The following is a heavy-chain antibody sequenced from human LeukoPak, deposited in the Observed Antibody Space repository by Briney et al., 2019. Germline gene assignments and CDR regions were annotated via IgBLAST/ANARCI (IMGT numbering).Heavy chain of an antibody. V-gene: IGHV3-20*04. Sequence: GGSLRLSCAASGFTFDDYGMSWVRQAPGKGLEWVSGINWNGGSTGYADSVKGRFTISRDNAKNSLYLQVNSLRAEDTALYYCARETQYYYDSIHFDYWGQGTLVTVSS. D-gene: IGHD3-22*01. CDR3: ARETQYYYDSIHFDY. J-gene: IGHJ4*02. CDR2: INWNGGST. CDR1: GFTFDDYG.